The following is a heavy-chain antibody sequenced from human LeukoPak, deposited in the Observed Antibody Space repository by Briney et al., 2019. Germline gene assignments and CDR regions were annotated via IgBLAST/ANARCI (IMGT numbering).Heavy chain of an antibody. J-gene: IGHJ4*02. CDR3: TAYDFWSGFSFDY. D-gene: IGHD3-3*01. CDR2: IKSKTDGGTT. CDR1: GFTFSNAW. Sequence: GGSLRLSCAASGFTFSNAWMNWVRQAPGKGLEWAGRIKSKTDGGTTDYAAPVKGRFTISRDDSKNTLYLQMSGLKTEDTAVYYCTAYDFWSGFSFDYWGQGTLVTVSS. V-gene: IGHV3-15*01.